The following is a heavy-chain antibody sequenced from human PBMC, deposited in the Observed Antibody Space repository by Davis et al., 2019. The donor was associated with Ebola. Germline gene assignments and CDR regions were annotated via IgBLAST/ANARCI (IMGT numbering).Heavy chain of an antibody. D-gene: IGHD6-19*01. CDR2: INPSGGST. J-gene: IGHJ4*02. Sequence: AASVKVSCKASGYTFTSYYMHWVRQAPGQGLEWMGIINPSGGSTSYAQKFQGRVTITADESTSTAYMELSSLRSEDTAVYYCAREVAVNYFDYWGQGTLVTVSS. V-gene: IGHV1-46*01. CDR1: GYTFTSYY. CDR3: AREVAVNYFDY.